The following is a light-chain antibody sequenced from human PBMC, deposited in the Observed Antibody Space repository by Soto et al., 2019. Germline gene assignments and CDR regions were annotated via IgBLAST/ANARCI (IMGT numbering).Light chain of an antibody. CDR1: QSVSSS. Sequence: IMLKQSPGTLSLTPGERATLSCRASQSVSSSFAWYQQKPGQAPRLLIYDASTRAAGIPARFSGSGSGTDFTLTISSLEPEDFALYYCQQRSNWPPITFGQGTRLEIK. CDR3: QQRSNWPPIT. V-gene: IGKV3-11*01. CDR2: DAS. J-gene: IGKJ5*01.